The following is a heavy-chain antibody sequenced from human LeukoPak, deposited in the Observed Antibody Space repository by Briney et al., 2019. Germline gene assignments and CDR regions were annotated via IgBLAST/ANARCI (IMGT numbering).Heavy chain of an antibody. V-gene: IGHV4-39*01. CDR3: ARKGVRGVIGY. D-gene: IGHD3-10*01. CDR1: GGSISSSSYY. CDR2: IYYSGST. J-gene: IGHJ4*02. Sequence: SETLSLTCTVSGGSISSSSYYWGWIRQPPGKGLEWIGSIYYSGSTYYNPSLKSRVTISVDTSKNQFSLKLSSVTAADMAVYYCARKGVRGVIGYWGQGTLVTVSS.